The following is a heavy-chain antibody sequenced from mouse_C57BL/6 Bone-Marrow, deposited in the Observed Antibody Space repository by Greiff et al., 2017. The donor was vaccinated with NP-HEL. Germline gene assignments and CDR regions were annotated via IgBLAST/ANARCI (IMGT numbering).Heavy chain of an antibody. V-gene: IGHV1-36*01. D-gene: IGHD1-1*01. Sequence: VQLKESGPVLVKPGPSVKISCTASGFTFTDYYMHWVKQSHGKSLEWIGLVYPYNGGTSYNQKFKGKATLTVDTSSSTAYMELNSLTSEDSAVYYCATNYYGSRGVSLYYFDYWGQGTTLTVSS. CDR2: VYPYNGGT. J-gene: IGHJ2*01. CDR3: ATNYYGSRGVSLYYFDY. CDR1: GFTFTDYY.